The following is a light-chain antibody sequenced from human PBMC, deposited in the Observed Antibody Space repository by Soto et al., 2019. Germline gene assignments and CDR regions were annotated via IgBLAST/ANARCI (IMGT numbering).Light chain of an antibody. CDR3: SSYASITTVV. CDR1: SSDVGGYNY. Sequence: QSALTQPASVSGSPGQSITISCTGTSSDVGGYNYVSWYQQHPGKAPKLMLYEVSNRPSGVSNRFSGSKSGNTASLTISGLQAEDEADYYCSSYASITTVVFGGGTKLTVL. V-gene: IGLV2-14*01. J-gene: IGLJ2*01. CDR2: EVS.